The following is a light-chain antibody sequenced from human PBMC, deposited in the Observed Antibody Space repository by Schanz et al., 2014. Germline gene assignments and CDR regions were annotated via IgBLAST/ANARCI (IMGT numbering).Light chain of an antibody. CDR1: QSVSRN. CDR2: YAS. J-gene: IGKJ1*01. CDR3: QQFGSSPWT. V-gene: IGKV3-15*01. Sequence: EIVLTQSPATLSLSPGERATLSCRTSQSVSRNLAWYQQKPGQAPRLLIYYASTRATGIPARFSGSGSGTEFTLTISSLQSEDFAVYYCQQFGSSPWTFGQGTRVEI.